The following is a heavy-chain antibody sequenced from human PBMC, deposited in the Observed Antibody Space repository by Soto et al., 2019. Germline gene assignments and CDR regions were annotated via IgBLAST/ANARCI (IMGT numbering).Heavy chain of an antibody. Sequence: SETLSLTCTVSGDSINNYNWNWLRQPPGKALEWIGYVYNSGSTNYNPSLKSRVTISVDTSKNQFSLKVNSVTAADTAVYYCARRAVVAVTGSLDNWLDPWGQGILVTVSS. CDR3: ARRAVVAVTGSLDNWLDP. V-gene: IGHV4-59*01. J-gene: IGHJ5*02. CDR2: VYNSGST. D-gene: IGHD2-21*01. CDR1: GDSINNYN.